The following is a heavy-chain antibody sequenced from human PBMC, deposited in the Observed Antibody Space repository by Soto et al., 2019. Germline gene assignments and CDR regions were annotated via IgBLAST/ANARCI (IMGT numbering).Heavy chain of an antibody. J-gene: IGHJ4*02. CDR3: ARGGEQWLVAADQFDY. D-gene: IGHD6-19*01. V-gene: IGHV3-48*02. CDR2: ISSSRSTI. Sequence: EVQLVESGGGLVQPGGSLGLSCAASGFTFSSYSMNWVRQAPGKGLAWVSYISSSRSTIYYADSVTGRVTISGDNAKNARELQMNSRRDEDTAVYYCARGGEQWLVAADQFDYWGQGTLVTVTA. CDR1: GFTFSSYS.